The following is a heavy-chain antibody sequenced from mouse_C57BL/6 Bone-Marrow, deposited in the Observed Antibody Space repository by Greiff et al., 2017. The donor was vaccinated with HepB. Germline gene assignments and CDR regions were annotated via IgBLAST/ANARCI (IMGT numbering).Heavy chain of an antibody. CDR1: GFTFSSYA. J-gene: IGHJ2*01. CDR3: ARDLLPYFDY. V-gene: IGHV5-4*01. D-gene: IGHD1-1*01. Sequence: EVKLMESGGGLVKPGGSLKLSCAASGFTFSSYAMSWVRQTPEKRLEWVATISDGGSYTYYPDNVKGRFTISRDNAKNNLYLQMSHLKSEDTAMYYCARDLLPYFDYWGQGTTLTVSS. CDR2: ISDGGSYT.